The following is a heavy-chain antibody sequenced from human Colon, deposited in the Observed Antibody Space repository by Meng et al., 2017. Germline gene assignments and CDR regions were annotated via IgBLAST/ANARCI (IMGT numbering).Heavy chain of an antibody. CDR2: IYYSGTT. CDR1: GGSVSSGTYY. J-gene: IGHJ4*02. V-gene: IGHV4-61*01. Sequence: QVQLQESGPGLVRPSETLSLTCTVSGGSVSSGTYYWSWIRQPPGKGLEWIGCIYYSGTTNYNPSLKSRVTISVDTSKNQFSLKLSSVTPADTAVYFCAGDRVPGKYWGQGTLVTVSS. CDR3: AGDRVPGKY. D-gene: IGHD1-14*01.